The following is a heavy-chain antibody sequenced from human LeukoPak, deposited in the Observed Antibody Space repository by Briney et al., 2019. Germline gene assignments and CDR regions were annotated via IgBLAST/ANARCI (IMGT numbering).Heavy chain of an antibody. D-gene: IGHD6-13*01. CDR3: ARQSIAAAGTNY. CDR1: GGSFSGYY. V-gene: IGHV4-34*01. CDR2: INHSGST. Sequence: SETLSLTCAVYGGSFSGYYWSWIRQPPGKGLEWIGEINHSGSTNYNPSLKSRVTISVDTSKNQFSLKLSSVTAADTAVYYCARQSIAAAGTNYWGQGTLVTVSS. J-gene: IGHJ4*02.